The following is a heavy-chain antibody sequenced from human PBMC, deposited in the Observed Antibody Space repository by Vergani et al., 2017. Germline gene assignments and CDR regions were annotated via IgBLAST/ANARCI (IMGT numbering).Heavy chain of an antibody. J-gene: IGHJ3*02. CDR2: IIPIFGTA. Sequence: QVQLVQSGAEVKKPGSSVKVSCKASGGTFSSYAISWVRQAPGQGLEWMGRIIPIFGTANYAQKFQGRVTITADESTSTAYMELSSLRSEDTAVYYCARRGVYYYDSSGYYYDQPLDAFDIWGQGTMVTVSS. CDR1: GGTFSSYA. V-gene: IGHV1-69*18. CDR3: ARRGVYYYDSSGYYYDQPLDAFDI. D-gene: IGHD3-22*01.